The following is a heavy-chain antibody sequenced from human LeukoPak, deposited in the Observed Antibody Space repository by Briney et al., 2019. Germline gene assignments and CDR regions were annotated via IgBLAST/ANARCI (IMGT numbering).Heavy chain of an antibody. V-gene: IGHV3-30*02. D-gene: IGHD2-15*01. CDR1: GFTFSSFG. J-gene: IGHJ5*02. CDR3: AKDLSSYCSAGSCYPTWLDP. Sequence: PGGSLRLSCAASGFTFSSFGVHWGRQAPGKGLEWGAFIRYDGGNKHYGDSVKGRCTISRDNSRNTLYLQMTSLRAEDTAVYYCAKDLSSYCSAGSCYPTWLDPWGQGTLVTVSS. CDR2: IRYDGGNK.